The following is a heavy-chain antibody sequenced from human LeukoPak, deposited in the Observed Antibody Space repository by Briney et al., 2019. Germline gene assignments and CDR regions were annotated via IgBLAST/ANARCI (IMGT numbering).Heavy chain of an antibody. CDR1: GYTFTSYG. CDR2: ISAYNGNT. Sequence: ASVKVSCKASGYTFTSYGISWVRQAPGQGPEWMGWISAYNGNTNYAQKLQGRVTMTTDTSTSTAYMELRSLRSDDTAVYYCARDLELRYFDWLLPPAVYYYYGMDVWGQGTTVTVSS. V-gene: IGHV1-18*01. D-gene: IGHD3-9*01. J-gene: IGHJ6*02. CDR3: ARDLELRYFDWLLPPAVYYYYGMDV.